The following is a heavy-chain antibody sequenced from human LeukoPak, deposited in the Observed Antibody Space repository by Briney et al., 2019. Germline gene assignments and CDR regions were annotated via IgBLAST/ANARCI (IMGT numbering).Heavy chain of an antibody. D-gene: IGHD5-24*01. J-gene: IGHJ4*02. CDR2: IYSSGTT. CDR1: GITVSSSY. V-gene: IGHV3-66*01. Sequence: PGGSLRLSCAASGITVSSSYMSWVRQAPGKGLEWISVIYSSGTTYYADSVRGRFTISRDNSKNTLYLQMNSLRAEDTAVYYCARELEMATIDYWGQGTLVTVSS. CDR3: ARELEMATIDY.